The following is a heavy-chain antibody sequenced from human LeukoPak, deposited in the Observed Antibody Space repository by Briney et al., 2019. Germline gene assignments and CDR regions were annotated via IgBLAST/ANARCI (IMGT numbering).Heavy chain of an antibody. CDR3: ARADTAMAEPFDY. CDR1: GGSISSYY. D-gene: IGHD5-18*01. Sequence: PSETLSLTCTVSGGSISSYYCSWIRQPPGKGLEWIGYIYYSGSTNYNPSLKSRVTISVDTSKNQFSLKLSSVTAADTAVYYCARADTAMAEPFDYWGQGTLVTVSS. CDR2: IYYSGST. V-gene: IGHV4-59*01. J-gene: IGHJ4*02.